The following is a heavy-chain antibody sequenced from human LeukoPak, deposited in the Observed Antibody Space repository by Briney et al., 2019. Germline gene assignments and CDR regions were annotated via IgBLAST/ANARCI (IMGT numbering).Heavy chain of an antibody. J-gene: IGHJ3*02. D-gene: IGHD3-9*01. CDR2: ISGSGGST. Sequence: GGSLRLSCAASGFTFSSYGMSWVRQAPGKGLEWVSAISGSGGSTYYADSVKGRFTISRDNSKNTLYLQMNSLRAEDTAVYYCAKPVRYFDWPSGAFDIWGQGTMVTVSS. CDR1: GFTFSSYG. CDR3: AKPVRYFDWPSGAFDI. V-gene: IGHV3-23*01.